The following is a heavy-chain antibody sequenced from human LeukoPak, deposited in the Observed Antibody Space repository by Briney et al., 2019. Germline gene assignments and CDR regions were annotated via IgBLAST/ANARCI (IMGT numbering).Heavy chain of an antibody. D-gene: IGHD1-14*01. CDR1: GGTFSSYA. Sequence: ASVTVSCKASGGTFSSYAISWVRQAPGQGLEWMGGIIPIFGTANYAQKFQGRVTITADESTSTAYMELSSLRSEDTAVYYCARDGSGAFDIWGQGTMVTVSS. CDR2: IIPIFGTA. J-gene: IGHJ3*02. V-gene: IGHV1-69*13. CDR3: ARDGSGAFDI.